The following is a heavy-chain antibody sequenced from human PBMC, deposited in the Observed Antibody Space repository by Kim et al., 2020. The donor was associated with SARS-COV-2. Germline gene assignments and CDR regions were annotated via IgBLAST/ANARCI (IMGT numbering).Heavy chain of an antibody. D-gene: IGHD3-10*01. CDR2: INSGNGNT. CDR3: ARVNSGYGSGSLSDLLEY. Sequence: ASVKVSCKASGYTFTSYAIHWVRQAPGQRLEWMGWINSGNGNTQYSQKFQGRVTITRDTSASSAYMELNSLRSEDTAVYYCARVNSGYGSGSLSDLLEYWGQGTLVTVSS. CDR1: GYTFTSYA. V-gene: IGHV1-3*01. J-gene: IGHJ4*02.